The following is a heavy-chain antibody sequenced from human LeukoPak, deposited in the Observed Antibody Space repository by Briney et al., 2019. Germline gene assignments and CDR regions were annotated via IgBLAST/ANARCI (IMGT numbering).Heavy chain of an antibody. J-gene: IGHJ4*02. V-gene: IGHV1-8*03. CDR1: GYTFTSYD. CDR3: ARERGVAADDY. CDR2: MNPNSGNT. D-gene: IGHD6-13*01. Sequence: ASVKVSCKASGYTFTSYDINWVRQATGQGLEWMGWMNPNSGNTGYAQKFQGRVTITTDTSTSTAYMELRSLRSDDTAVYYCARERGVAADDYWGQGTLVTVSS.